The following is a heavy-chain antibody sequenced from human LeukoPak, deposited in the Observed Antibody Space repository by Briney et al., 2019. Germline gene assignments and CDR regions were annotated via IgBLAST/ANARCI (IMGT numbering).Heavy chain of an antibody. V-gene: IGHV3-64D*06. Sequence: GGSLRLSCSASGLSLSHYAMHWVRQAPGKGLEYVSAISSNGGSTYYADSVKRRFTISSDNSKNTLYLQMSSLRAEDTAVYYCVKDQNYYGWFDPWGQGTLVTVSS. J-gene: IGHJ5*02. D-gene: IGHD3-10*01. CDR2: ISSNGGST. CDR1: GLSLSHYA. CDR3: VKDQNYYGWFDP.